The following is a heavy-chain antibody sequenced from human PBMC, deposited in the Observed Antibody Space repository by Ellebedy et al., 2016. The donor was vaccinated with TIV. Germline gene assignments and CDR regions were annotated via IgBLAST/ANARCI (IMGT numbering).Heavy chain of an antibody. D-gene: IGHD4/OR15-4a*01. CDR1: EYSFTAQY. CDR2: INPDSGGT. V-gene: IGHV1-2*02. Sequence: ASVKVSCKASEYSFTAQYIQWVRQAPGQGLEWMGWINPDSGGTNFAQNFQGRVTMTRDTSVNTAYMELSRLQSDDTAMYYCARVLRATSGMDVWGQGTTVIVS. CDR3: ARVLRATSGMDV. J-gene: IGHJ6*02.